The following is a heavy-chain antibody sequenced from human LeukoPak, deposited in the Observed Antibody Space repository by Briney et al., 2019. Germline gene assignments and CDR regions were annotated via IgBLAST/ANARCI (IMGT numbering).Heavy chain of an antibody. CDR2: INPNSGGT. CDR3: AIVNQWLAYYFDY. V-gene: IGHV1-2*02. Sequence: ASVKVSCKASGYTFTGYYMHWVRQAPGQGLEWMGWINPNSGGTNYAQKFQGRVTMTRDTSISPAYMELSRLRSDDTAVYYCAIVNQWLAYYFDYWGQGTLVTVSS. CDR1: GYTFTGYY. J-gene: IGHJ4*02. D-gene: IGHD6-19*01.